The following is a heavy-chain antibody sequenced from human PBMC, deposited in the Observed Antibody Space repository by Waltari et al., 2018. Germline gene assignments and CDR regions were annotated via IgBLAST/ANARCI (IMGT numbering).Heavy chain of an antibody. J-gene: IGHJ5*02. D-gene: IGHD6-19*01. CDR2: ISSRAAST. Sequence: EVQLLESGGGLLQPGGSLRLSCAASGFTFRNYALSWGRHAPGKGLEWVAGISSRAASTNYADSVRGRFTISRDNSKDTLYLQMNSLSADDTAVYYCARPIAVAGSPYWFDPWGQGTLVTVSS. V-gene: IGHV3-23*01. CDR1: GFTFRNYA. CDR3: ARPIAVAGSPYWFDP.